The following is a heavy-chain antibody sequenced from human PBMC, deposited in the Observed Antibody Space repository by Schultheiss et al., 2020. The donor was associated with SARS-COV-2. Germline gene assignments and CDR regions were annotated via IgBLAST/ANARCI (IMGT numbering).Heavy chain of an antibody. J-gene: IGHJ6*03. CDR1: GGSISSSSYY. CDR2: IYYSGST. D-gene: IGHD4-11*01. V-gene: IGHV4-61*05. CDR3: ARGTDDYSNYGTEYYYYYMDV. Sequence: SETLSLTCTVSGGSISSSSYYWSWIRQPPGKGLEWIGYIYYSGSTNYNPSLKSRVTISVDTAKNQFSLKLSSVTAADTAVYYCARGTDDYSNYGTEYYYYYMDVWGKGTTVTVSS.